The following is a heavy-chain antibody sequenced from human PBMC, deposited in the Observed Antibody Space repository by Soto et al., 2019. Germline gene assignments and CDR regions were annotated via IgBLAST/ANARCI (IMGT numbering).Heavy chain of an antibody. Sequence: ASVKVSCKASGYTFTRSGISWVRQAPGQGPEWMGWISSYNGDTNYAQTFQGRVTMTTDTSTSTAYMELRSLRSDDTAVYYCVRMGFSGGGYLSYYYYGMDIWGQGTTVTVSS. J-gene: IGHJ6*02. CDR3: VRMGFSGGGYLSYYYYGMDI. CDR1: GYTFTRSG. CDR2: ISSYNGDT. V-gene: IGHV1-18*01. D-gene: IGHD5-12*01.